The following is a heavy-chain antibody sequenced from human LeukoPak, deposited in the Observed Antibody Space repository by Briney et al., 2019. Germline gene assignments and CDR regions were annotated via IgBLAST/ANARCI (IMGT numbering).Heavy chain of an antibody. J-gene: IGHJ4*02. CDR1: GGSINSYY. D-gene: IGHD2-15*01. Sequence: PSETLSLTCTVSGGSINSYYWSWIRQPPGKGLEWIGYIYYSGSTNYNPSLKSRVTISLDTSKNQFSLKLSSVTAADTAVYYCARVSYELGYCGGGTCLGFDYWGQGTLVTVSS. V-gene: IGHV4-59*08. CDR2: IYYSGST. CDR3: ARVSYELGYCGGGTCLGFDY.